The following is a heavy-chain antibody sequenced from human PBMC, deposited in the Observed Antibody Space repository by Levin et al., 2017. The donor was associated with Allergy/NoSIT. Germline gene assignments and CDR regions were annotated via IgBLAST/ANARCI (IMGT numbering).Heavy chain of an antibody. Sequence: GESLKISCAASGFTFSSYAMSWVRQAPGKGLEWVSAISGSGGSTYYADSVKGRFTISRDNSKNTLYLQMNSLRAEDTAVYYCAKGVEYYYDSSGWGPDYWGQGTLVTVSS. CDR3: AKGVEYYYDSSGWGPDY. J-gene: IGHJ4*02. D-gene: IGHD3-22*01. CDR2: ISGSGGST. V-gene: IGHV3-23*01. CDR1: GFTFSSYA.